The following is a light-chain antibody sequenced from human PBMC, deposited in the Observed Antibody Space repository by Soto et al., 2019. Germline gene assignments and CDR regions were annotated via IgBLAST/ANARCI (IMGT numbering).Light chain of an antibody. V-gene: IGKV1-33*01. Sequence: DIQMPQSPSSLSASVGDRVTITCQASQDISNYLNWYQQKPGKAPKLLIYDASNLETGVPSRFSGSGSRTDFTFTISSLQPEDIATYYCQQYDNLPRTFGPGTKVDIK. CDR2: DAS. J-gene: IGKJ3*01. CDR1: QDISNY. CDR3: QQYDNLPRT.